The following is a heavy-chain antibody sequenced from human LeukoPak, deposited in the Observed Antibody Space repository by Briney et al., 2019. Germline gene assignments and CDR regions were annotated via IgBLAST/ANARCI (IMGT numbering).Heavy chain of an antibody. CDR3: ARAIAAAGAQYFPH. J-gene: IGHJ1*01. Sequence: ASVTVSCKASGYTVTSCYMHGVRQAPGQGPEWMGIIYTSDGSARYAQKFQGRVTMTRDTSTGTVYMELSSLRSEDTAVYYCARAIAAAGAQYFPHWGQGTLVSASS. CDR2: IYTSDGSA. CDR1: GYTVTSCY. V-gene: IGHV1-46*01. D-gene: IGHD6-13*01.